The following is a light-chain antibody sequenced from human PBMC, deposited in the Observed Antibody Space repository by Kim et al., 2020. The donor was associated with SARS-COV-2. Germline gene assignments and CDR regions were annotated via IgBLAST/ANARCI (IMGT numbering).Light chain of an antibody. J-gene: IGKJ5*01. CDR1: QSVGRNY. Sequence: IVLTQSPGTLSLSPGERATLSCRASQSVGRNYLAWFQQKRGQALRLLIYDASTRATGIPDRFSGRGSGTDFTLTISRLEPEDFAVYYCQQYAASPITFGQGTRLEIK. CDR3: QQYAASPIT. V-gene: IGKV3-20*01. CDR2: DAS.